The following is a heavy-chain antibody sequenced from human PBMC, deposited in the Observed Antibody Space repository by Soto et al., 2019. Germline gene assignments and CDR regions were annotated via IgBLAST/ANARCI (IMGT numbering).Heavy chain of an antibody. D-gene: IGHD5-12*01. Sequence: GGSLRLSCAASGFTFSSYWMHWVRQAPGKGLVWVSLINSDGSSTSYADSVKGRFTISRDNAKNTLYLQMNSLRAEDTAVYYCARRGDGYKDFDYWGQGTLVTVS. CDR2: INSDGSST. CDR3: ARRGDGYKDFDY. CDR1: GFTFSSYW. V-gene: IGHV3-74*01. J-gene: IGHJ4*02.